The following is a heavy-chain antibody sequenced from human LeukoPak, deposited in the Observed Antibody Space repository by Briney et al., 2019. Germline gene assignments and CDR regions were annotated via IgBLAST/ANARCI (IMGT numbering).Heavy chain of an antibody. J-gene: IGHJ3*02. D-gene: IGHD6-19*01. V-gene: IGHV1-69*04. CDR2: IIPILGIA. CDR3: TRVGEQWLVRYDAFDI. Sequence: SVKVSCKASGGTFSSYAISWVRQAPGQGLEWMGRIIPILGIANYAQKFQGRVTITADKSTSTAYMELSSLRSEDTAVYYCTRVGEQWLVRYDAFDIWGQGTMVTVSS. CDR1: GGTFSSYA.